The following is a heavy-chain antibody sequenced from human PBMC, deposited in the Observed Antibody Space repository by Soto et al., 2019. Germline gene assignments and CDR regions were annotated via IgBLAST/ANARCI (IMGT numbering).Heavy chain of an antibody. CDR3: ARNGGGLAY. CDR2: IRFSSGAT. V-gene: IGHV3-23*01. CDR1: GFTFNNND. J-gene: IGHJ4*02. Sequence: VRLLESGGGLVQPGGSLRLSCAASGFTFNNNDMIWVRQAPGKGLEWVSGIRFSSGATYYTDFVKGRFTISGDYSKNTLYLEMNSLRVEDTAVYYCARNGGGLAYWGQGTLVTVSS. D-gene: IGHD3-16*01.